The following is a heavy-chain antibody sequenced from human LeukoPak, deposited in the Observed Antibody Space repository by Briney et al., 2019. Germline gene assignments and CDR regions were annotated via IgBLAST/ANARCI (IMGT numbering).Heavy chain of an antibody. Sequence: ASVKVSCKASGYTFTGYYMHWVRQAPGQGLEWMGWINPNSGGTNYAQKFQGRVTMTRDTSISTAYMELSRLRSDDTAVYYCARDVGEYCSSTNCYASHYWGQGTLVTVSS. CDR2: INPNSGGT. V-gene: IGHV1-2*02. J-gene: IGHJ4*02. D-gene: IGHD2-2*01. CDR1: GYTFTGYY. CDR3: ARDVGEYCSSTNCYASHY.